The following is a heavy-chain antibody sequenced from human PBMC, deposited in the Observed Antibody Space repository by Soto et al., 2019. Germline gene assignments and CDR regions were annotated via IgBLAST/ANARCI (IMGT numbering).Heavy chain of an antibody. CDR1: GGSISSGDYY. J-gene: IGHJ3*02. CDR3: ARASEMATSEDAFDI. CDR2: IYYSGST. V-gene: IGHV4-30-4*01. Sequence: QVQLQESGPGLVKPSQTLSLTCTVSGGSISSGDYYWSWIRQPSGKGLEWIGYIYYSGSTYYNPSLKRRVTISVDTSKNQFSLKLSSVTAADTAVYYCARASEMATSEDAFDIWGQGTMVTVSS. D-gene: IGHD5-12*01.